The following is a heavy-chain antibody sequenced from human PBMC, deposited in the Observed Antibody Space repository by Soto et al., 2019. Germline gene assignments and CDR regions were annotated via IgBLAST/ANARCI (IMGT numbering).Heavy chain of an antibody. CDR1: GGSISSGDYY. CDR2: IYYSGGT. Sequence: QVQLQESGPGLVKPSQTLSLTCTVSGGSISSGDYYWSWIRQPPGKGLEWIGYIYYSGGTYYNPSLHSRVTISVDTSRTQFSLKLSSVTAAATAVYYCARAHYDVLTGPYYFAYWGQGTLVTVSS. J-gene: IGHJ4*02. CDR3: ARAHYDVLTGPYYFAY. V-gene: IGHV4-30-4*01. D-gene: IGHD3-9*01.